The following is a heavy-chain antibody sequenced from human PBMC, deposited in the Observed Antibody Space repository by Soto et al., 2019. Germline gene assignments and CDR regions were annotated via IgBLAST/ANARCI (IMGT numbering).Heavy chain of an antibody. CDR2: ITPIYPTT. D-gene: IGHD5-18*01. Sequence: SVKVSCKASGGTFYTYTFSWVRQAPGQGLEWMGSITPIYPTTNYAEKFQGRLTVTADGSTNTAYVELNSLTSDDTAVYYCARIPRYSFPTSDDLDSWGQGTLVTVSS. V-gene: IGHV1-69*13. J-gene: IGHJ4*02. CDR3: ARIPRYSFPTSDDLDS. CDR1: GGTFYTYT.